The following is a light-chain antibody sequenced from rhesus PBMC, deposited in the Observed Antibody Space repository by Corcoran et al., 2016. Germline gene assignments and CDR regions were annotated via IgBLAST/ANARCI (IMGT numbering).Light chain of an antibody. CDR2: KTS. CDR1: QDSSSW. Sequence: DIQMTQSPSSLSASVGDKVTITCRASQDSSSWLAWYQQKPGKAPKLLIYKTSILQSGVPSRFSGRGSGTVFTLTISRLQPEDFATFYCLQYNSSPWTFGQGTKVEIK. CDR3: LQYNSSPWT. V-gene: IGKV1-22*01. J-gene: IGKJ1*01.